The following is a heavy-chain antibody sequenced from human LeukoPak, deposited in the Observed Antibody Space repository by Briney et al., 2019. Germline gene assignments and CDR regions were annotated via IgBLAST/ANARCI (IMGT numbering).Heavy chain of an antibody. V-gene: IGHV3-11*01. D-gene: IGHD3-10*01. CDR1: GFTFSDDY. Sequence: GGSLRLSCAASGFTFSDDYMSWIRQAPGKGLEWVSYISSSGSTIYYADSVKGRFTISRDNAKNSLYLQMNSLRAEDTAVYYCARAPSSMVRGSYYGMDVWGQGTTVTVSS. CDR2: ISSSGSTI. CDR3: ARAPSSMVRGSYYGMDV. J-gene: IGHJ6*02.